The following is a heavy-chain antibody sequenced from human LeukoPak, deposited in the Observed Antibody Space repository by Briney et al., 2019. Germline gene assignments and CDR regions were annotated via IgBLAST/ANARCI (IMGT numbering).Heavy chain of an antibody. CDR1: GFTFSNYA. CDR2: LSGTGGST. D-gene: IGHD4-17*01. CDR3: IVFGDSNH. Sequence: GGSLRLSCAASGFTFSNYAMSWVRQAPGKGLEWVSTLSGTGGSTCYADSVKGRFTISRDTSKNTLYLQINSLRVEDTAVYYCIVFGDSNHWGQGTLVTVSS. J-gene: IGHJ5*02. V-gene: IGHV3-23*01.